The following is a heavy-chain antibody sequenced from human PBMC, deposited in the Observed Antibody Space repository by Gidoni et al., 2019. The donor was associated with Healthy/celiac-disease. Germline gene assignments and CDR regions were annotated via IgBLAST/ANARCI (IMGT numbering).Heavy chain of an antibody. CDR2: IWYDGSNK. D-gene: IGHD4-17*01. Sequence: QVQLVESGGGVVQPGRSLRLSCAASGFTFSSYGMHWVRQAPGQGLEWVAVIWYDGSNKYYADSVKGRFTISRDNSKNTLYLQMNSLRSEDTAVYYCAREGDYGDYGSEAFYNYWGQGTLVTVSS. J-gene: IGHJ4*02. CDR1: GFTFSSYG. V-gene: IGHV3-33*01. CDR3: AREGDYGDYGSEAFYNY.